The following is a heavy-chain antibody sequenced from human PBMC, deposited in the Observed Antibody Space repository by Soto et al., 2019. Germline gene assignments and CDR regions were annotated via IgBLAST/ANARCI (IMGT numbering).Heavy chain of an antibody. D-gene: IGHD2-15*01. CDR3: ARESYPAQDVDY. V-gene: IGHV1-69*06. CDR1: GGTFSSYA. J-gene: IGHJ4*02. Sequence: SVKVSCKASGGTFSSYAISWVRQAPGQGLEWMGGIIPIFGTANYAQKFQGRVTITADKSTSTAYMELSSLRSEDTAVYYCARESYPAQDVDYWGQGTLVTVSS. CDR2: IIPIFGTA.